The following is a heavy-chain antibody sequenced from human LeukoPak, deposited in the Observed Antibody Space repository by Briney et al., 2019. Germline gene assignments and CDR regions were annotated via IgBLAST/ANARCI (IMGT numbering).Heavy chain of an antibody. J-gene: IGHJ4*02. V-gene: IGHV1-2*02. Sequence: ASVKVSCKASGYTFTGYYMHWVRQAPGQGLEWMGWINPNSGGTNYAQKFQGRVTMTRDTSISTAYMELSRLRSDDTAVYYCARVKYYYDSSGHQSLGYWGQGTLVTVSS. CDR2: INPNSGGT. D-gene: IGHD3-22*01. CDR1: GYTFTGYY. CDR3: ARVKYYYDSSGHQSLGY.